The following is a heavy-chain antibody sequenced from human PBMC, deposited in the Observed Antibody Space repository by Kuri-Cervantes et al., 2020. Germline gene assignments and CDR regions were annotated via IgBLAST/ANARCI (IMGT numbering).Heavy chain of an antibody. CDR3: AREYGSSCGDY. D-gene: IGHD3-10*01. CDR1: GFTFSNYV. Sequence: LSLTCEASGFTFSNYVMHWVRQAPGKGLEWVAVIWYDGSNKYYADSVKGRFTISRDNSKNTLYLQMNSLRAEDTAVYYCAREYGSSCGDYWGQGTLVTVSS. V-gene: IGHV3-33*08. J-gene: IGHJ4*02. CDR2: IWYDGSNK.